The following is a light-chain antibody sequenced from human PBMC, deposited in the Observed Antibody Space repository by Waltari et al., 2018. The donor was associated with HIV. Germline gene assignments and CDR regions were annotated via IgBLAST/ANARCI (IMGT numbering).Light chain of an antibody. J-gene: IGLJ2*01. CDR1: NIGSKS. CDR2: YDS. Sequence: SYVLTQPPAVSVAPGKTARITCGGNNIGSKSVNWYQQKPGQAPVLVIYYDSARPSGIPERFSGSNSGNTATLTISRVEAGDEADYYCQVWDSSSDHVVFGGGTKLTVL. V-gene: IGLV3-21*04. CDR3: QVWDSSSDHVV.